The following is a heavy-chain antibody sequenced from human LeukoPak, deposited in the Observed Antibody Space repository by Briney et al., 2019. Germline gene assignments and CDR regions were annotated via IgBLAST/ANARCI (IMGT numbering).Heavy chain of an antibody. Sequence: SETLSLTCTVSGGSISGYYWSWIRQPPGQGLEWIGDIYFGGTTYYKASLKSRVTISLHASTNQFSLNLTSVTAADTAEYFCARRTAKWNHRSPEFDPWGQGTLVIVSS. CDR1: GGSISGYY. CDR3: ARRTAKWNHRSPEFDP. V-gene: IGHV4-59*08. D-gene: IGHD1-14*01. J-gene: IGHJ5*01. CDR2: IYFGGTT.